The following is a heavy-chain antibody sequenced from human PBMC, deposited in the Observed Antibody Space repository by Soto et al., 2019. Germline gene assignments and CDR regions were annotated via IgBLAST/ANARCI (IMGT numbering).Heavy chain of an antibody. CDR3: AREGQAPYYYYGMDV. CDR1: GYTFTNYG. J-gene: IGHJ6*02. V-gene: IGHV1-18*01. CDR2: ISGYNGNT. Sequence: VQVVQSGDEVKKPGASVKVSCKASGYTFTNYGFSWVRQAPGQGLEWMGWISGYNGNTKYAEKFQGRVTMTTDTSTSSAHMELRSLRSDDTAVYYCAREGQAPYYYYGMDVWGQGTAFTVSS.